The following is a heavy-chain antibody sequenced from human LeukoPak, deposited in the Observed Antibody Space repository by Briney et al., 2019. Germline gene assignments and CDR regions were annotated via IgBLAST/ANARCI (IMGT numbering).Heavy chain of an antibody. CDR3: AKGSKAVIFTRDHYMDV. J-gene: IGHJ6*03. CDR2: INSLGGTT. V-gene: IGHV3-23*01. CDR1: GFTFSTYS. Sequence: GGSLRLSCAASGFTFSTYSISWVRQAPGKGLEWVSTINSLGGTTYYADSVKGRFTISRDNSKNTLYLQMNSLRAEDTAVYYCAKGSKAVIFTRDHYMDVWGKGTTVTISS. D-gene: IGHD3/OR15-3a*01.